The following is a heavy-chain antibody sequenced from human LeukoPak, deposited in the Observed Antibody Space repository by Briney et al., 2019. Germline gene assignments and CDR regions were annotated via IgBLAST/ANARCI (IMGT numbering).Heavy chain of an antibody. CDR3: AKDIDHMDV. CDR1: GFTFSSYA. V-gene: IGHV3-30-3*01. Sequence: GRSLRLSCAASGFTFSSYAMHWVRQAPGKGLEWVAVISYDGSNKYYADSVKGRFTISRDNSKNTLYLQMNSLRAEDTAVYYCAKDIDHMDVWGKGTTVTVSS. CDR2: ISYDGSNK. J-gene: IGHJ6*03. D-gene: IGHD1-26*01.